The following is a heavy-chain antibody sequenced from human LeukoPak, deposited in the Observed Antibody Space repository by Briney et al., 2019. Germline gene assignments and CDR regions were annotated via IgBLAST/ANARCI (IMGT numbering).Heavy chain of an antibody. Sequence: GGSLRLSCAASGFTFSSYRMNWVRQAPGKGLEWVSCISSSSSYIYYAESVKGRFTISRDNAKNSLYLQMNSLRAEDTAVYYCARNPPYCSGGSCYSNWFDPWGQGTLVTVSS. J-gene: IGHJ5*02. D-gene: IGHD2-15*01. CDR1: GFTFSSYR. V-gene: IGHV3-21*01. CDR2: ISSSSSYI. CDR3: ARNPPYCSGGSCYSNWFDP.